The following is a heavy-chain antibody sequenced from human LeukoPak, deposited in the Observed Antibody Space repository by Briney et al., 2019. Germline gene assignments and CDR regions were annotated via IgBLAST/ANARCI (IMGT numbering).Heavy chain of an antibody. CDR1: GGSISTSSYY. V-gene: IGHV4-39*07. Sequence: SETLSLTCTVSGGSISTSSYYWGWIRQPPGKGLEWIGSIHYSGSTYYNPSLKSRVTMSVDTSKNQSSLKLNSVTAADTAVYSCARAARMGGYFKMDAFDIWGQGTMVTVSS. CDR3: ARAARMGGYFKMDAFDI. J-gene: IGHJ3*02. CDR2: IHYSGST. D-gene: IGHD3-22*01.